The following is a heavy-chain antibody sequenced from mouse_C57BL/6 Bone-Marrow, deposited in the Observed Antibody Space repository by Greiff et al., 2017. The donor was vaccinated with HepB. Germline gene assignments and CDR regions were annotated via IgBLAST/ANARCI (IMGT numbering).Heavy chain of an antibody. V-gene: IGHV1-69*01. J-gene: IGHJ2*01. Sequence: VKLQQPGAELVMPGASVKLSCKASGYTFTSYWMHWVKQRPGQGLEWIGEIDPSDSYTNYNQKFKGKSTLTVDKSSSTAYMQLSSLTSEDSAVYYCARSGKLFDYWGQGTTLTVSS. D-gene: IGHD3-1*01. CDR3: ARSGKLFDY. CDR1: GYTFTSYW. CDR2: IDPSDSYT.